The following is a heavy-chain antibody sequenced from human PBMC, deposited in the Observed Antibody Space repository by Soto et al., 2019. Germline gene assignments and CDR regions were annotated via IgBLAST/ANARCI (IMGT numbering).Heavy chain of an antibody. CDR1: GFTFSSYS. Sequence: GGSLRLSCAASGFTFSSYSMNWVRQAPGKGLEWVSSISSSSSYIYYADSVKGRFTISRDNAKNSLYLQMNSLRAEDTAVYYCARDRLGGHHSSGWYDYYGMDVWGQGITVTVSS. D-gene: IGHD6-19*01. V-gene: IGHV3-21*01. CDR2: ISSSSSYI. J-gene: IGHJ6*02. CDR3: ARDRLGGHHSSGWYDYYGMDV.